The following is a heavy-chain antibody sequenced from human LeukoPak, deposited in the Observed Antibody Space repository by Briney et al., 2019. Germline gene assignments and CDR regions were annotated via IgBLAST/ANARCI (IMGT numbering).Heavy chain of an antibody. J-gene: IGHJ4*02. V-gene: IGHV4-39*07. CDR1: GGSISSSSYY. D-gene: IGHD3-3*01. CDR3: ARGDYDFWSGYLYYFDY. Sequence: SETLSLTCTVSGGSISSSSYYWGWIRQPPGKGLEWIGSIYYSGSTYYNPSLKSRVTISVDTSKNQFSLKLSSVTAADTAVYYCARGDYDFWSGYLYYFDYWGQGTLVTVSS. CDR2: IYYSGST.